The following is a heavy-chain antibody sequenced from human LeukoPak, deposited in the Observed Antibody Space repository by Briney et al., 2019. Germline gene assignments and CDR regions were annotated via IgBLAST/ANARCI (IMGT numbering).Heavy chain of an antibody. Sequence: GGSLRLSRAPSGFIFSTYGMYWVPQAPAKGREGVAFIRHDGSIKNYADSVKGRSTISRDNSKNTLYLQMNSLRAEDTAVYYCAKDSLADIDYWGQGTLVTVSS. V-gene: IGHV3-30*02. CDR2: IRHDGSIK. CDR3: AKDSLADIDY. CDR1: GFIFSTYG. D-gene: IGHD3-16*01. J-gene: IGHJ4*02.